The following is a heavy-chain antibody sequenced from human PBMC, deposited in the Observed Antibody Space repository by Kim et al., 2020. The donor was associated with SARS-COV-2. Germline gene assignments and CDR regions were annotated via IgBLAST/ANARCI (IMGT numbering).Heavy chain of an antibody. D-gene: IGHD3-10*01. J-gene: IGHJ4*02. Sequence: ANYAQKFQGRVTITADESTSTAYMELSSLRSEDTAVYYCARERKGSFDYWGQGTLVTVSS. V-gene: IGHV1-69*01. CDR2: A. CDR3: ARERKGSFDY.